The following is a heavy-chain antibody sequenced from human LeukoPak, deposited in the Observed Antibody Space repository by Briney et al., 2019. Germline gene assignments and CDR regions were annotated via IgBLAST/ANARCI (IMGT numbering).Heavy chain of an antibody. V-gene: IGHV3-23*01. Sequence: GGSLRLSCAASGFTFSTYAMSWVRQAPGKGLEWVSGISGSGDSTYYADSVKGRFTISRDNSKNTLYLQMNSLRAEDTAVYYCARRSGIAVAGAFDYWGQGTLVTVSS. CDR3: ARRSGIAVAGAFDY. CDR1: GFTFSTYA. CDR2: ISGSGDST. J-gene: IGHJ4*02. D-gene: IGHD6-19*01.